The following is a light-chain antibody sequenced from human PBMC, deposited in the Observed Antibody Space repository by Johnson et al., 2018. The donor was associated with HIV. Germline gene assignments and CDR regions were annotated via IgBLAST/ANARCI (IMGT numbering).Light chain of an antibody. CDR2: DNN. Sequence: QSVLTQPPSVSAAPGQKVTISCSGSSSNIGNSYVSWYQQLPGTAPKLLIYDNNKRPSGIPDRFSGSKSGTSATLGITGLQTGDEADYYCGTWGGAFGTGTKETGL. J-gene: IGLJ1*01. CDR3: GTWGGA. CDR1: SSNIGNSY. V-gene: IGLV1-51*01.